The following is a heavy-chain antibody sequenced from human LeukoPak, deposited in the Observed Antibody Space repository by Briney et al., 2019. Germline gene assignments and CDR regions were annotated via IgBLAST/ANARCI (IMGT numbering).Heavy chain of an antibody. V-gene: IGHV1-18*01. CDR2: ISAYNGNT. CDR1: GYSFSKYG. Sequence: ASVKVSCKASGYSFSKYGISWVRQAPGQGLEWMGWISAYNGNTNLAQKFQGGVTMTTDTSTNTAYMELRSLRSDDTAVYFCARALPYDFWSSYRDSWGQGTLVTVSS. CDR3: ARALPYDFWSSYRDS. D-gene: IGHD3-3*01. J-gene: IGHJ5*02.